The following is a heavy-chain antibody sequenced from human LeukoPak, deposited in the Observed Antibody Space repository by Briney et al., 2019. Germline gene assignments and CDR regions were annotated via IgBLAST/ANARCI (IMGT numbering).Heavy chain of an antibody. V-gene: IGHV3-30*03. CDR3: AAMGFGDSSITFDY. Sequence: PGGSLRLSCAASGFTFSSYGMHWVRQAPGKGLEWVAVISYDGSNKYYADSVKGRFTSSRDNSKNTLYLQMNSLRAEDTAVYYCAAMGFGDSSITFDYWGQGTLVTVSS. D-gene: IGHD3-10*01. CDR2: ISYDGSNK. J-gene: IGHJ4*02. CDR1: GFTFSSYG.